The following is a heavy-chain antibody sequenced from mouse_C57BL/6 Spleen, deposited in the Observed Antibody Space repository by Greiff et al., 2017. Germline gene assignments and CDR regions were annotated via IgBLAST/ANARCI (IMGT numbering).Heavy chain of an antibody. CDR1: GYTFTSYW. J-gene: IGHJ3*01. CDR3: APNSNYAWFAY. V-gene: IGHV1-50*01. Sequence: QVQLQQPGAELVKPGASVKLSCKASGYTFTSYWMQWVKQRPGQGLEWIGEIDPSDSYTNYNQKFKGKATLTVDTSSSTAYMQLSSLTSEDSAVYYCAPNSNYAWFAYWGQGTLVTVSA. D-gene: IGHD2-5*01. CDR2: IDPSDSYT.